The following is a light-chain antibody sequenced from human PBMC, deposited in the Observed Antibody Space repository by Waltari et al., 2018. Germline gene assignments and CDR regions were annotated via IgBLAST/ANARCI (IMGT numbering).Light chain of an antibody. Sequence: DIQMTQSPSSLSASVGDRVTITCQASQDIRKYLIWYEQKPGKAPKLLIYDASNLETGVPSRFSGSGSGTDFTFTINSLQPEDIATYYCQQYDNFPRTFGQGTKVEIK. V-gene: IGKV1-33*01. J-gene: IGKJ1*01. CDR2: DAS. CDR3: QQYDNFPRT. CDR1: QDIRKY.